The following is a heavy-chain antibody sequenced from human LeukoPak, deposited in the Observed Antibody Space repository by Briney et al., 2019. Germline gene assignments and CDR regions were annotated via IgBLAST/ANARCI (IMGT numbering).Heavy chain of an antibody. J-gene: IGHJ2*01. CDR2: NYYSGST. D-gene: IGHD1-26*01. CDR1: GGSFSSCVKY. Sequence: PSETLSLTCTVSGGSFSSCVKYWGWVPQPPGQGLEWIGNNYYSGSTYYNSSLKSRVTISVDTSKNQYSLKLGSVTAADTAVYYCARLKWEVDWYFDLWGRGTLVTVSS. CDR3: ARLKWEVDWYFDL. V-gene: IGHV4-39*01.